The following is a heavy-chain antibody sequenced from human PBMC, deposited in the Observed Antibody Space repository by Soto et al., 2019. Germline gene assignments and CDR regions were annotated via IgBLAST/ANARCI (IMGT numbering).Heavy chain of an antibody. CDR1: GFTFTSYG. Sequence: QLVESGGGVVQPGRSLRLSCAASGFTFTSYGMHWVRQAPGKGLEWVAVISYDGSKKYYADSVKGRFTISRDNSKETLYLQMNRLRAEDTAVYYCSKDGTGNPRVYYYYGMDVWGQVATETVSS. J-gene: IGHJ6*01. V-gene: IGHV3-30*18. CDR3: SKDGTGNPRVYYYYGMDV. CDR2: ISYDGSKK. D-gene: IGHD6-13*01.